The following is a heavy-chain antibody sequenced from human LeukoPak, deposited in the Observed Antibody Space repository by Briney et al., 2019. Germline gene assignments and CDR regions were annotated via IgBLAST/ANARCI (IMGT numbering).Heavy chain of an antibody. V-gene: IGHV4-4*02. CDR3: AREADYDFWSGYYARFDP. J-gene: IGHJ5*02. Sequence: PSETLSLTCTVSGGSISSSNWWSWVRQPPGKGLEWIGEIYHSGSTNYNPSLKSRVTISVDKSKNQFSLKLSSVTAADTAVYYCAREADYDFWSGYYARFDPWGQGTLVTVSS. CDR1: GGSISSSNW. CDR2: IYHSGST. D-gene: IGHD3-3*01.